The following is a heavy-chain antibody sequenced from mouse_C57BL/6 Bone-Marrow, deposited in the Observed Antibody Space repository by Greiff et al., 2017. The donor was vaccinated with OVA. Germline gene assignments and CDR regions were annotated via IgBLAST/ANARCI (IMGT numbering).Heavy chain of an antibody. J-gene: IGHJ3*01. V-gene: IGHV1-82*01. Sequence: QVQLQQSGPELVKPGASVKISCKASGYAFSSSWMNWVKQRPGKGLEWIGRIYPGDGDTNYNGKFKGKATLTVDKSSSTAYMQLSSLTSEDSAVYFCARSGGGHWFAYWGQGTPVTVSA. D-gene: IGHD3-1*01. CDR3: ARSGGGHWFAY. CDR2: IYPGDGDT. CDR1: GYAFSSSW.